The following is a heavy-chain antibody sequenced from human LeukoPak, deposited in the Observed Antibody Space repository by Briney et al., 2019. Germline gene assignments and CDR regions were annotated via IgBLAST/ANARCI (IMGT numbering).Heavy chain of an antibody. CDR3: ARSSMATDPNDY. CDR1: GFTFRTYS. D-gene: IGHD5-24*01. CDR2: ITSSSSYI. Sequence: GGSLRLSCAASGFTFRTYSMNWVRQAPGKGLEWVSSITSSSSYIYYADSVKGRFTISRDNAKNSLYLQMNSLRAEDTAVYYCARSSMATDPNDYWGQGILVTVSS. V-gene: IGHV3-21*01. J-gene: IGHJ4*02.